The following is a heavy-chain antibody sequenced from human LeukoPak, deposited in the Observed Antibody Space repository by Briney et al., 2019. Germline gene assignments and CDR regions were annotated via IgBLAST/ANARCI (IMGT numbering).Heavy chain of an antibody. J-gene: IGHJ3*02. CDR3: ARPARDLYAFDI. CDR2: ISSSSTTI. V-gene: IGHV3-48*02. CDR1: GFTFSSYS. Sequence: PGGSLRLSCAASGFTFSSYSMNWVRQAPGKGLEWVSYISSSSTTIYYADSVKGRFTISRDDAKNSLYLQMNSLRDEDTAVYYCARPARDLYAFDIWGQGTMVTVSS.